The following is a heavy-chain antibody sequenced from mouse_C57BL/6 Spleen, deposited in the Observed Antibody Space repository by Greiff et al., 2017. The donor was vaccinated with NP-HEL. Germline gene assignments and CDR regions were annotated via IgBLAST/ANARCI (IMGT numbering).Heavy chain of an antibody. CDR1: GFTFSSYT. CDR3: ARHYYGSSYAMDY. CDR2: ISGGGGNT. V-gene: IGHV5-9*01. Sequence: EVKVEESGGGLVKPGGSLKLSCAASGFTFSSYTMSWVRQTPEKRLEWVATISGGGGNTYYPDSVKGRFTISRDNAKNTLYLQMSSLRSEDTALYYCARHYYGSSYAMDYWGQGTSVTVSS. D-gene: IGHD1-1*01. J-gene: IGHJ4*01.